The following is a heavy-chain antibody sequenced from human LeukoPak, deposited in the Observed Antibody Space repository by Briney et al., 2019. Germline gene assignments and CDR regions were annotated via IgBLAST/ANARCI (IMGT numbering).Heavy chain of an antibody. D-gene: IGHD1-26*01. V-gene: IGHV4-30-2*01. Sequence: PSQTLSLTCTVSGGSISSGGYYWSWIRQPPGKGLEWIGYIYHSGSTYYNPSLKSRVTISADRSKNQFSLKLSSVTAADTAVYYCARDPAPWELGYWGQGTLVTVSS. CDR3: ARDPAPWELGY. CDR2: IYHSGST. J-gene: IGHJ4*02. CDR1: GGSISSGGYY.